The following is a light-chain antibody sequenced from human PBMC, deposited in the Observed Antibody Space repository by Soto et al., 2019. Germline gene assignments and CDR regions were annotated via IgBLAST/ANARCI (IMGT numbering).Light chain of an antibody. Sequence: QSVLTQPASVSASPGQSITISCTGTSSDIGAYNYVSWYQQYPGKAPKVMIFQVNNRPSGVSNRFSGSKSGNTASLTISGLPPDDEADYFCSSYTSTTTHVIFGGGTKLTVL. V-gene: IGLV2-14*01. CDR1: SSDIGAYNY. J-gene: IGLJ2*01. CDR2: QVN. CDR3: SSYTSTTTHVI.